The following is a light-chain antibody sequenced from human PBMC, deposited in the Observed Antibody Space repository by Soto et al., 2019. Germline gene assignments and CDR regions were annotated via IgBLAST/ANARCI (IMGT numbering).Light chain of an antibody. V-gene: IGKV1-27*01. CDR1: QGISSY. J-gene: IGKJ5*01. CDR2: WAS. Sequence: DIQLTQSPSFLSASVGDRVTITCRASQGISSYLAWYQQKPGQPPKLLISWASTRESGVPDRFSGSGSGTDFTLTISSLQPEDVAIYYCQQYYSIPPNTFGQGTRLEI. CDR3: QQYYSIPPNT.